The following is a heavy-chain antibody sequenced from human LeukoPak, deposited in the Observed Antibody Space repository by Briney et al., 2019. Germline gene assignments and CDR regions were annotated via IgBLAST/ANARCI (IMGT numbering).Heavy chain of an antibody. Sequence: PGGSLRLSCAASGFTFSNYEMNWVRQAPGKGLEWVSYISSIGSTIYYADSVKGRFTISRDNAKNSLYLQMNSLRAEGTAVYYCARDSFRFLEWTSAIDYWGQGTLVTVSS. V-gene: IGHV3-48*03. D-gene: IGHD3-3*01. CDR1: GFTFSNYE. J-gene: IGHJ4*02. CDR2: ISSIGSTI. CDR3: ARDSFRFLEWTSAIDY.